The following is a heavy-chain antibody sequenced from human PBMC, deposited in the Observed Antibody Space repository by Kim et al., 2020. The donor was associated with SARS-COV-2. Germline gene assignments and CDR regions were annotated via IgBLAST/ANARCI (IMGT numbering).Heavy chain of an antibody. D-gene: IGHD2-15*01. Sequence: LKSRVTISVDTSKNQFSLKLSSVTAADTAVYYCASSYCSGGSCYPGWFDPWGQGTLVTVSS. V-gene: IGHV4-31*02. J-gene: IGHJ5*02. CDR3: ASSYCSGGSCYPGWFDP.